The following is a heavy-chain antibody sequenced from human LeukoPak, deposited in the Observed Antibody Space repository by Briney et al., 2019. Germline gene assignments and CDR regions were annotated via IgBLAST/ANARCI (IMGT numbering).Heavy chain of an antibody. V-gene: IGHV4-61*01. Sequence: SETLSLTCTVSGGSVRSGSIYWSWIRQPPGKGLASIGYIYYSGSTNYNPSFKSRVTISVDTSKNQFSLQLSSVTAADTAVYYCARANYGDYGYWYFDLWGRGTLVTVSS. CDR2: IYYSGST. CDR1: GGSVRSGSIY. D-gene: IGHD4-17*01. J-gene: IGHJ2*01. CDR3: ARANYGDYGYWYFDL.